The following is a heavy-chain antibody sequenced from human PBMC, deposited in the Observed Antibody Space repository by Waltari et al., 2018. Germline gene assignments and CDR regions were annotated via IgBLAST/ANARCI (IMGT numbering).Heavy chain of an antibody. CDR1: GDSISSGDYY. V-gene: IGHV4-30-4*08. CDR2: IYNSVSI. Sequence: QVQLQESGPGLVKPSQTLSLTCTVSGDSISSGDYYRNWIRQPPGKGLEWIGYIYNSVSIYYNPSLKSRATISVDTSKNQFSLNLSSVTAADSAVYYCVRGLRGYYYYYMDVWGKGTTVTVSS. J-gene: IGHJ6*03. D-gene: IGHD3-3*01. CDR3: VRGLRGYYYYYMDV.